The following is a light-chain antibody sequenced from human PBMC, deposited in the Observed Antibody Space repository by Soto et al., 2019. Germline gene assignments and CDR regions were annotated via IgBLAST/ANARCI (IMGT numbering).Light chain of an antibody. V-gene: IGKV1-39*01. CDR1: QSISSY. Sequence: DIQMTQSPSSLSASVGDRVTITCRASQSISSYLNWYQQKPGKAPKLLIYAASSLQSGVPSRFSGSGSGTDFTLTSSSLQADDVATYYCQQSYSTLTFGGGTKVEIK. CDR3: QQSYSTLT. J-gene: IGKJ4*01. CDR2: AAS.